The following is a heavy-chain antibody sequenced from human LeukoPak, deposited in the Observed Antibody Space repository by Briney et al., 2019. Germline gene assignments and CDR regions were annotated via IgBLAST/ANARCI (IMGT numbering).Heavy chain of an antibody. D-gene: IGHD5-18*01. V-gene: IGHV4-59*12. CDR3: AGEIQTGTFLLMFDP. J-gene: IGHJ5*02. CDR1: GGSISSYY. CDR2: IYYSGST. Sequence: TASETLSLTCTVSGGSISSYYWSWIRQPPGKGLEWIGYIYYSGSTNYNPSLKSRVTISVDTSKNQFSLKLSSVTAADTAVYYCAGEIQTGTFLLMFDPWGQGTLVTVSS.